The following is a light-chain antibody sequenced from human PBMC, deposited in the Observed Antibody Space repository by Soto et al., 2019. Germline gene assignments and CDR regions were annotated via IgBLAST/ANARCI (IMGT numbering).Light chain of an antibody. V-gene: IGKV3-11*01. CDR1: QSVSSY. CDR2: DAS. Sequence: EIVMTQSPATLSVSPGERATLSCRASQSVSSYLAWYQQKPCQAPRLLIYDASNRATGIPARFSGSGSGTDFTLTISSLEPEDFAVYYGQQRSNWPPITFGQGTRLEIK. CDR3: QQRSNWPPIT. J-gene: IGKJ5*01.